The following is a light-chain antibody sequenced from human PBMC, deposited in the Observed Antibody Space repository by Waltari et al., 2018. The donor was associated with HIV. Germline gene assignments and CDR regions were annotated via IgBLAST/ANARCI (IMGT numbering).Light chain of an antibody. J-gene: IGKJ4*01. CDR3: QQSYTSPLS. CDR2: TAS. Sequence: DTQMIQSPSSLSASVGDKVTITCRASQNISTYLNWFQQKSGKPPNLLIYTASTVQSGVPSRFSGSGSGTHFTLTINCLQSDDFATYFCQQSYTSPLSFGGGTKIEI. CDR1: QNISTY. V-gene: IGKV1-39*01.